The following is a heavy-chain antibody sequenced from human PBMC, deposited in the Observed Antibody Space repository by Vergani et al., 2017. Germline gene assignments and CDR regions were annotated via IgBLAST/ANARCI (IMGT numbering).Heavy chain of an antibody. V-gene: IGHV4-38-2*01. CDR1: GNSIGSGFY. D-gene: IGHD2-21*01. J-gene: IGHJ2*01. CDR3: ARSQGDYWYFDL. Sequence: QVRLEESGPGLVKPSETLSLTCPVSGNSIGSGFYWAWIRQSPGEGLQWLTSIQNRGKTYHNPSLKSRVSVSLDTSKNRFSLNLTSVTATDTAVYYCARSQGDYWYFDLWGPGSLVTVSS. CDR2: IQNRGKT.